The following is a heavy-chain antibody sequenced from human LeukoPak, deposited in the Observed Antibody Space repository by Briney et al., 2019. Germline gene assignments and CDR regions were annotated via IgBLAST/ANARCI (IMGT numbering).Heavy chain of an antibody. CDR3: ARDLPGDGYNPLIDY. J-gene: IGHJ4*02. CDR1: GFTFSSYS. D-gene: IGHD5-24*01. CDR2: ISSSSSYI. V-gene: IGHV3-21*01. Sequence: GGSLRLSCAASGFTFSSYSMNWVRQAPGKGLGWVSSISSSSSYIYYADSVKGRFTISRDNAMNSLYLQMNSLRAEDTAVYYCARDLPGDGYNPLIDYWGQGTLVTVSS.